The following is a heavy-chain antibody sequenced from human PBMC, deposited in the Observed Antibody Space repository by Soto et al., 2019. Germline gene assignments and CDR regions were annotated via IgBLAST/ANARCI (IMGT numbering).Heavy chain of an antibody. CDR1: GFTFSSYG. J-gene: IGHJ4*02. Sequence: GGSLRLSCAASGFTFSSYGMHWVRQAPGKGLEWVAVISYDGSNKYYADSVKGRFTISRDNSKNTLYLQMNSLRAEDTAVYYCANSGDYSSSSGLGDYWGQGTLVTVSS. D-gene: IGHD6-6*01. V-gene: IGHV3-30*18. CDR2: ISYDGSNK. CDR3: ANSGDYSSSSGLGDY.